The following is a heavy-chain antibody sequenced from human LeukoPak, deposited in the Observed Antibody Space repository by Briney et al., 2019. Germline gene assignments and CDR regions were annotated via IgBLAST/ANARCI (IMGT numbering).Heavy chain of an antibody. CDR2: ISAYNGNT. V-gene: IGHV1-18*01. Sequence: GASVQVSCKASGYTFTSYGISWVRQAPGQGLEWMGWISAYNGNTNYAQKLQGRVTMTTDTSTSTAYMELRSLRSDDTAVYYCARVLQSYYDFWSGSLYYYGMDVWGQGTTVTVSS. CDR1: GYTFTSYG. D-gene: IGHD3-3*01. CDR3: ARVLQSYYDFWSGSLYYYGMDV. J-gene: IGHJ6*02.